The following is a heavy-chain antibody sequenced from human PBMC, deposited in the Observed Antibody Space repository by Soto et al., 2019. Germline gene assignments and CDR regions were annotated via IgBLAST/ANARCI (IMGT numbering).Heavy chain of an antibody. Sequence: QLQLQESGPGLVKPSETLSLTCTVSGGYISSSSYYWGWIRQPPGKGLEWIGSIYYSGSTYYNPSFKRRVTISVDTSKNQFSLKLTSVTAADAAVYYCARFSSGWYRFDYWGQGALVTVSS. J-gene: IGHJ4*02. V-gene: IGHV4-39*01. CDR1: GGYISSSSYY. CDR3: ARFSSGWYRFDY. CDR2: IYYSGST. D-gene: IGHD6-19*01.